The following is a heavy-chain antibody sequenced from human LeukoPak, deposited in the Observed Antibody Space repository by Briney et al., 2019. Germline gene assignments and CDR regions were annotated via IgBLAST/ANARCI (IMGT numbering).Heavy chain of an antibody. J-gene: IGHJ4*02. CDR1: GDSISSGDYY. CDR2: IYYSGNT. Sequence: SQTLSLTCSVSGDSISSGDYYWSWIRQPAGKGLEWIGSIYYSGNTYYNASLKSQVSISIDTSKSQFSLRLTSVTAADTAVYYCARQTGSGLFILPGGQGTLVTVSS. V-gene: IGHV4-30-2*03. D-gene: IGHD3/OR15-3a*01. CDR3: ARQTGSGLFILP.